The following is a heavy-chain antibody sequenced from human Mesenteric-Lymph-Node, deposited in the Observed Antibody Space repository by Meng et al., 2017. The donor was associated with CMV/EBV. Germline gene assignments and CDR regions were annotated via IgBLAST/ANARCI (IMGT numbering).Heavy chain of an antibody. CDR1: GGSISSSSYY. Sequence: SETLSLTCTVSGGSISSSSYYWGWIRQPPGKGLEWIGSIYYSGSTYYNPSLKSRVTISVDTSKNQFSLKLSSVTAADTAVYYCARGWELLLGTVDCWGQGTLVTVSS. V-gene: IGHV4-39*01. D-gene: IGHD1-26*01. CDR2: IYYSGST. J-gene: IGHJ4*02. CDR3: ARGWELLLGTVDC.